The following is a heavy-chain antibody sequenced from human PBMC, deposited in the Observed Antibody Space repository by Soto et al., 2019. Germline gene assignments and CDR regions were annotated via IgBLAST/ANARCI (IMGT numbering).Heavy chain of an antibody. CDR1: GFILSDCA. V-gene: IGHV3-48*01. J-gene: IGHJ6*02. CDR2: ISSSSSVI. D-gene: IGHD6-13*01. CDR3: ARRQQQLLPLAAYYYYGMDV. Sequence: GGSLRLSCATSGFILSDCAMNWVRQAPGKGLEWVSYISSSSSVIDYADSVKGRFTVSRDNARNSLYLQMNSLRAADTAVYYCARRQQQLLPLAAYYYYGMDVWGQGTTVTVSS.